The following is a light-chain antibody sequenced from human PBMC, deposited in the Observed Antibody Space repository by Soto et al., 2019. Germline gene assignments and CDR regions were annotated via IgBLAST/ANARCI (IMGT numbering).Light chain of an antibody. J-gene: IGKJ1*01. V-gene: IGKV1-5*03. CDR3: QQYGSYSPWT. CDR1: QSIGSW. Sequence: DIQMTQSPSTLSASVGDRVTITCRASQSIGSWLAWYQQKPGKATKLLIYKASSLESGVPSRFSGSGSGTEFTLTISSLQPDDFASYYCQQYGSYSPWTFGQGTKVEIK. CDR2: KAS.